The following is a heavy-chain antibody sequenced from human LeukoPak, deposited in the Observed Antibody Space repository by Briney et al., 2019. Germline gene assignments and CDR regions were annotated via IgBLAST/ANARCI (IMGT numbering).Heavy chain of an antibody. D-gene: IGHD6-19*01. CDR1: GASINSYY. CDR3: AIGPGYSGGLDH. CDR2: IYYSGNT. Sequence: SETLSLTCTVSGASINSYYWSWIRQPPGKELEWIGYIYYSGNTNYNPSLKSRVTISLDTSKTQFSLRLTPVTAADTAVYYCAIGPGYSGGLDHWGQGTLVTVSS. V-gene: IGHV4-59*01. J-gene: IGHJ4*02.